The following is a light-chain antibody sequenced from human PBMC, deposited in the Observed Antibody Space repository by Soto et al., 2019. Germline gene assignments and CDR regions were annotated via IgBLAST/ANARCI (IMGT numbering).Light chain of an antibody. CDR1: QSITTW. CDR3: QQTNSFPLT. CDR2: AAS. V-gene: IGKV1-12*01. Sequence: DIQMTQSPSTLSAFVGDRVTITCLASQSITTWLAWYQQRPGKAPELLIYAASSLQGGVPSRFSGSGSGTDFTLTISSLQPEDFATYYCQQTNSFPLTFGGGTKVDIK. J-gene: IGKJ4*01.